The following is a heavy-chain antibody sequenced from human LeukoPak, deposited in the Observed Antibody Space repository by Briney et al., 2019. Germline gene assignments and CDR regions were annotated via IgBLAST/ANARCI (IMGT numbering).Heavy chain of an antibody. D-gene: IGHD3-3*01. CDR1: GFTFSSYG. CDR2: IRYDGSNK. J-gene: IGHJ6*03. CDR3: AKDQDIVVVPAGYDFWSGYYTGIARSYYYYMDV. V-gene: IGHV3-30*02. Sequence: QPGGSLRLSCAASGFTFSSYGMHWVRQAPGKGLEWVAFIRYDGSNKYYADSVKGRFTISRDNSKNTLYLQMNSLRAEDTAVYYCAKDQDIVVVPAGYDFWSGYYTGIARSYYYYMDVWGKGTTVTVSS.